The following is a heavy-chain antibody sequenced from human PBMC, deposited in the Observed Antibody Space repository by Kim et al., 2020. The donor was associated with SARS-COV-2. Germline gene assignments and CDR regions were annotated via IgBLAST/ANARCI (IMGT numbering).Heavy chain of an antibody. Sequence: SASRRTNYTPSLQSRVTMSVDLSKTQFSLRLSSVTAADTAVYYCASALGHWGQGTLVTVSS. D-gene: IGHD3-16*02. J-gene: IGHJ4*02. CDR2: SASRRT. CDR3: ASALGH. V-gene: IGHV4-4*07.